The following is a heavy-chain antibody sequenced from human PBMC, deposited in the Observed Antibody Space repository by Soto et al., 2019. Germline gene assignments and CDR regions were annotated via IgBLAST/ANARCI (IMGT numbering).Heavy chain of an antibody. D-gene: IGHD5-18*01. Sequence: EVQLVESGGGLVQPGGSLTLSCAASEFTFSSYYMSWVRQAPGKGLEWVANLKHDGGAREYLDSVKGRFTISRDNAKNSLYLQGNGLSADETAVYFWASDRAPYSESHGCSLWGQGTLVTVST. CDR3: ASDRAPYSESHGCSL. CDR1: EFTFSSYY. J-gene: IGHJ4*02. V-gene: IGHV3-7*05. CDR2: LKHDGGAR.